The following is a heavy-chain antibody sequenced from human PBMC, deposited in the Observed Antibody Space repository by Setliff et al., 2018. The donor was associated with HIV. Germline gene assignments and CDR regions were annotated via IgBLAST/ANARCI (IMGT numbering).Heavy chain of an antibody. CDR2: MNSNTGDT. D-gene: IGHD1-7*01. V-gene: IGHV1-8*01. J-gene: IGHJ4*02. CDR1: GYTLTSYD. CDR3: ATDRGTY. Sequence: ASVKVSCKASGYTLTSYDINWVRQATGQGLEWMGWMNSNTGDTVYAQKFQGRVTMTKNTLYLQMNSLRAEDTAVYYCATDRGTYWGQGTLVTVSS.